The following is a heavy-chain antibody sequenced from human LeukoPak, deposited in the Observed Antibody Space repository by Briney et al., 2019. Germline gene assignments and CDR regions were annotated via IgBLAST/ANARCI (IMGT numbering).Heavy chain of an antibody. Sequence: ASVKVSCKASGYTFTGYYMHWVRPAPGQGLEWMGWINPNSGGTNYAQKLQGRVTMTRERSISTGYMELSRLRCDDTAVYYCARAHPGVVDLLGDAFDIWGQGTMVTVSS. CDR2: INPNSGGT. J-gene: IGHJ3*02. CDR3: ARAHPGVVDLLGDAFDI. V-gene: IGHV1-2*02. CDR1: GYTFTGYY. D-gene: IGHD2-21*01.